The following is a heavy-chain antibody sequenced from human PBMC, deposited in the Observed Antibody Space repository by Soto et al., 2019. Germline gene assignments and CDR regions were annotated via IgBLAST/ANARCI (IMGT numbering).Heavy chain of an antibody. CDR2: ISGNSGSI. V-gene: IGHV3-9*01. J-gene: IGHJ4*02. D-gene: IGHD4-17*01. CDR1: GFTFSSYA. Sequence: PGGSLRLSCAASGFTFSSYAMSWVRQAPGKGLEWVSGISGNSGSIDYADSVKGRFTISRDNAKNSLYLQMNSLRAEDTALYYCAKDMDTVTTPYFDYWGQGTLVTVSS. CDR3: AKDMDTVTTPYFDY.